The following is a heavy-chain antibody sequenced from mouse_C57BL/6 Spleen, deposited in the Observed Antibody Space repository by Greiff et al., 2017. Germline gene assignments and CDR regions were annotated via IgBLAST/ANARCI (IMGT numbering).Heavy chain of an antibody. CDR1: GYTFTDYY. Sequence: VQLQQSGPELVKPGASVKISCKASGYTFTDYYMNWVKQSHGKSLEWIGDINPNNGGTSYNQKFKGKATLTVDKSSSTAYMELRSLTSEDSAVYYCARSLYYDLRLEGYWGQGTTLTVSS. CDR3: ARSLYYDLRLEGY. V-gene: IGHV1-26*01. D-gene: IGHD2-4*01. CDR2: INPNNGGT. J-gene: IGHJ2*01.